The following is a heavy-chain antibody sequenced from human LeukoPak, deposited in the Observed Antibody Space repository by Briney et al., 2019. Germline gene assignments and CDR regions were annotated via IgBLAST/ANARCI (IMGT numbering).Heavy chain of an antibody. D-gene: IGHD3-16*01. CDR2: IIPILGAA. V-gene: IGHV1-69*05. J-gene: IGHJ4*02. CDR1: GVTFTVYA. CDR3: ARVNRFGQDY. Sequence: SLNVSCKPSGVTFTVYAIGWGPHAPEQGLEWMWGIIPILGAATYAQKFQGRVTITTDESTTTAYMELSSLRSEATAVYHCARVNRFGQDYCGQGTLVTVSS.